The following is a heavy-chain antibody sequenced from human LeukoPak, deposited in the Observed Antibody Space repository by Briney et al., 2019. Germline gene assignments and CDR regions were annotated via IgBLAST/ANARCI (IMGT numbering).Heavy chain of an antibody. Sequence: SETLSLTCTVSGGSISSYYWSWIRQPPGKGLEWIGYIYYSGSTNYNPSLKSRVTISVDTSKNQFSLKLSSVTAADTAVYYCARDSYGYVPGPYYYYYYMDVWGKGTTVTISS. CDR3: ARDSYGYVPGPYYYYYYMDV. CDR1: GGSISSYY. D-gene: IGHD5-18*01. V-gene: IGHV4-59*12. J-gene: IGHJ6*03. CDR2: IYYSGST.